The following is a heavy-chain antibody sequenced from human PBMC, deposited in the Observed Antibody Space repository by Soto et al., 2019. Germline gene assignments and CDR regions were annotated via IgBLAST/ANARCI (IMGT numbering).Heavy chain of an antibody. CDR2: ISPYTGNT. D-gene: IGHD3-16*01. J-gene: IGHJ6*02. Sequence: QVQLVQSGDEVKKPGASVKVSCKASGYIFVNYGIAWVRQAPGQGLEWMGWISPYTGNTHSATQVQGRLTMTTHSSRSTAYMDLGSLTSDDTAVYYCVMVDNYVTPTPQDVWGQGTTVTVSS. CDR3: VMVDNYVTPTPQDV. V-gene: IGHV1-18*01. CDR1: GYIFVNYG.